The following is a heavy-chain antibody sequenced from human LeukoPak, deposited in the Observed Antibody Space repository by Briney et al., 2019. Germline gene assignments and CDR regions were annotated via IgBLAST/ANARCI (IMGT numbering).Heavy chain of an antibody. CDR1: GFTVGSYA. V-gene: IGHV3-23*01. Sequence: PGGSLRLSCAVSGFTVGSYAMSWVRQAPGKGLEWVSGVSNTGLTTYYIDSVKGRFTISRDSSKNTLYLQLDSLRTEDTAVYYCAKVRKGVGAFDIWGQGIMVIVSS. J-gene: IGHJ3*02. D-gene: IGHD3-16*01. CDR3: AKVRKGVGAFDI. CDR2: VSNTGLTT.